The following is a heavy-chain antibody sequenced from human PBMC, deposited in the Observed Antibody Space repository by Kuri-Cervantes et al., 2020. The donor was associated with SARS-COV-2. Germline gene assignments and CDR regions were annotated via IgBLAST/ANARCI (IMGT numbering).Heavy chain of an antibody. CDR2: VRGKANNYAT. J-gene: IGHJ4*02. V-gene: IGHV3-73*01. D-gene: IGHD3-16*01. CDR1: GFLFSDSA. Sequence: GGSLRLSCEVSGFLFSDSAIHWVRQASGKGLEWVGRVRGKANNYATAYAVSVKGRFTISRDNAKNSLYLQMNSLRAEDTAVYYCARGTLGYWGQGTLVTVSS. CDR3: ARGTLGY.